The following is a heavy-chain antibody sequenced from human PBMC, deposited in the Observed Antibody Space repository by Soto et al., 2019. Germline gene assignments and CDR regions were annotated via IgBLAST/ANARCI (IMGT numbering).Heavy chain of an antibody. Sequence: GASVKVSCKASGYTFTSYAMHWVRQAPGQRLEWMGWINAGNANTKYAQKFQGRVTITRDASTTTTYMEMTSLRSEDTAIYYCARDKDRLQLGGNYYYIMDVWGQGTTVTVS. V-gene: IGHV1-3*01. J-gene: IGHJ6*02. CDR2: INAGNANT. CDR3: ARDKDRLQLGGNYYYIMDV. CDR1: GYTFTSYA. D-gene: IGHD1-1*01.